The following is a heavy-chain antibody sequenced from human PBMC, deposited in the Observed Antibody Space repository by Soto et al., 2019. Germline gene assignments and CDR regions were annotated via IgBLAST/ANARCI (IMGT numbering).Heavy chain of an antibody. V-gene: IGHV1-18*04. CDR2: INAYNGNT. J-gene: IGHJ4*02. CDR1: GYTFTGYY. Sequence: ASVKVSCKASGYTFTGYYMHWVRQAPGQGLEWMGWINAYNGNTNYAQKLQGRVTMTTDTSTSTAYMELRSLRSDDTAVYYCARDLIAVAGTGLRAFDYWGQGTLVTVSS. CDR3: ARDLIAVAGTGLRAFDY. D-gene: IGHD6-19*01.